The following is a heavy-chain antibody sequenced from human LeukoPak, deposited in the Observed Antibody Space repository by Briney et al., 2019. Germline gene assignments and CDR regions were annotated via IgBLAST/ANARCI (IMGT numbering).Heavy chain of an antibody. CDR3: ARADGDYGGNYGC. CDR2: ITPNTGAI. Sequence: ASVKVSCKASGYSFTGYNMHWVRQAPGQGLEWMGWITPNTGAIKYAQKFQGRVTLTRDTSINTAYMELSRLRSDDTAVYYCARADGDYGGNYGCWGQGTLVTVSS. CDR1: GYSFTGYN. D-gene: IGHD4-23*01. V-gene: IGHV1-2*02. J-gene: IGHJ4*02.